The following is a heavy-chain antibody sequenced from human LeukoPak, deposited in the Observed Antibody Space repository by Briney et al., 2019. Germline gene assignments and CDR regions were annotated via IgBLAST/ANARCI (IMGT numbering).Heavy chain of an antibody. J-gene: IGHJ4*02. D-gene: IGHD6-6*01. Sequence: GGSLRLSCAASGFTFSSYSMNWVRQAPGKGLEWVSSISSSSSYIYYADSVKGRFTISRDNAKNSLYLQMNSLRAEDTAVYYCASQWNEYSSSSGWGQGTLLTVSS. CDR2: ISSSSSYI. V-gene: IGHV3-21*01. CDR1: GFTFSSYS. CDR3: ASQWNEYSSSSG.